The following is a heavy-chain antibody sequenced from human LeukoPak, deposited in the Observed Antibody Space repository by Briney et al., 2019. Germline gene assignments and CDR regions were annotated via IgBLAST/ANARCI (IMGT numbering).Heavy chain of an antibody. CDR3: ARDSFKAAAGHDY. CDR2: IYYSGST. CDR1: GGSISSGDYY. V-gene: IGHV4-30-4*01. Sequence: SEILSLTCTVSGGSISSGDYYWSWIRQPPGTGLEWIGYIYYSGSTYYNPSLKSRVTISVDTSKNQFSLKLSSVTAADTAVYYCARDSFKAAAGHDYWGQGTLVTVSS. D-gene: IGHD6-13*01. J-gene: IGHJ4*02.